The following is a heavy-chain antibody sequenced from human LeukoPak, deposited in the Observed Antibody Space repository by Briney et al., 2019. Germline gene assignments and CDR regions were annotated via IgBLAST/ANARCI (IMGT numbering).Heavy chain of an antibody. D-gene: IGHD3-10*01. J-gene: IGHJ4*02. CDR3: AKMGSAPYYDHFDYFDY. CDR2: ISGSGVTT. Sequence: GSLRISCGAPGLTFSTSAMSWVRQAPGKGLEWVSGISGSGVTTYYADSVKGRFTISRDNSENTVYLQMDSLRAEDTALYYCAKMGSAPYYDHFDYFDYWGQGTLVTVSS. CDR1: GLTFSTSA. V-gene: IGHV3-23*01.